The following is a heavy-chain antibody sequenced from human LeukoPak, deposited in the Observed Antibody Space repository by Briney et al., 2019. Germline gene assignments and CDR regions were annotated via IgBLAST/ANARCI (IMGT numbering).Heavy chain of an antibody. J-gene: IGHJ3*02. Sequence: GGSLRLSCAASGFTLSYYWMSWVRQAPGKGLEWVANIKQDGSEKYYVDSVKGRFTISRDNAKNSLYLQMNSLKAEDTAVYYCARYGNGAWLGHYAFAMWGQGTMVTVSS. CDR3: ARYGNGAWLGHYAFAM. CDR2: IKQDGSEK. CDR1: GFTLSYYW. D-gene: IGHD6-19*01. V-gene: IGHV3-7*01.